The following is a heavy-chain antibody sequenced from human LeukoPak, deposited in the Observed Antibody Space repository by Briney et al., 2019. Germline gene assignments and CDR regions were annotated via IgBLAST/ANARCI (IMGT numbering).Heavy chain of an antibody. CDR1: GGTLSSYA. Sequence: SVKVSCKTSGGTLSSYAISWVRQAPGQGLEWMGGIIPIFGTTNYAQKFQGRVTITADESTSTAYMELSSLRSEDTAVYYCASGGRNSASYYIDYWGQGTQVTVSS. CDR2: IIPIFGTT. D-gene: IGHD1-26*01. J-gene: IGHJ4*02. V-gene: IGHV1-69*13. CDR3: ASGGRNSASYYIDY.